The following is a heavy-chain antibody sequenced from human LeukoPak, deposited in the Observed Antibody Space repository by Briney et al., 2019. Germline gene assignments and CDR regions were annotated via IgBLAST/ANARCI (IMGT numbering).Heavy chain of an antibody. CDR3: ARDGVVVAATPDYYYYGMDV. CDR1: GFTFSSYA. D-gene: IGHD2-15*01. V-gene: IGHV3-30*04. J-gene: IGHJ6*04. CDR2: ISYDGSNK. Sequence: GGSLRLSCAASGFTFSSYAMHWVRQAPGKGLEWVAVISYDGSNKYYADSVKGRFTISRDNSKNTLYLQMNNLRAEDTAVYYCARDGVVVAATPDYYYYGMDVWGKGTTVTVSS.